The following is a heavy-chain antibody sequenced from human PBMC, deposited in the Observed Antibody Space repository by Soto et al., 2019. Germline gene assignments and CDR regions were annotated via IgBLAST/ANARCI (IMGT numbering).Heavy chain of an antibody. CDR2: IHYSGRT. D-gene: IGHD6-13*01. CDR3: ARRERAAGTDWWFDP. CDR1: GGSISSSSFH. V-gene: IGHV4-39*01. Sequence: QLQLQEAVPGLVKPSETLSLTCTVSGGSISSSSFHWGWIRQPPGKVLAWIGSIHYSGRTYYSPSLKSRVTISVDTSKNQFALKVSSVTAADTAVYYCARRERAAGTDWWFDPWGQGNLVTVSS. J-gene: IGHJ5*02.